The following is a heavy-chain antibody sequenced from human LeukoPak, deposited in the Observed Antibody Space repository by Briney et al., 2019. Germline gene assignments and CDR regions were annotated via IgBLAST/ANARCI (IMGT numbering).Heavy chain of an antibody. J-gene: IGHJ4*02. Sequence: SETLSLTCTVSGGSISSYYWSWIRQPAGKRLEWVGRIYTSGSTNYNPSLKSRVTMSVDTAKSQFALKLSSVTAADTAVYYCARSVGYCSGGSCLDFDYWGRGTLVSVS. CDR1: GGSISSYY. CDR3: ARSVGYCSGGSCLDFDY. V-gene: IGHV4-4*07. CDR2: IYTSGST. D-gene: IGHD2-15*01.